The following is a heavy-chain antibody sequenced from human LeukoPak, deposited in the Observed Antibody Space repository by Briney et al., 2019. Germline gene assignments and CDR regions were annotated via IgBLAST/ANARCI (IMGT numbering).Heavy chain of an antibody. V-gene: IGHV4-59*01. D-gene: IGHD6-13*01. CDR3: ARGGIAAAAIRLFDY. Sequence: SETLSLTCSVSGGXISSYYCSWIRQPPGKGLEWIGDIYYSGTTNYNPSLGGRITISVDTSKNQFSLRLTSVTAADTAVYYCARGGIAAAAIRLFDYWGQGTLVTASS. CDR1: GGXISSYY. CDR2: IYYSGTT. J-gene: IGHJ4*02.